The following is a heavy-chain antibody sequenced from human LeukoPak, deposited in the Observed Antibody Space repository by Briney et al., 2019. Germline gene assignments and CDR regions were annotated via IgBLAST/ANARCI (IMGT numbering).Heavy chain of an antibody. J-gene: IGHJ4*02. Sequence: PSETLSLTCAVYGGSFSGYYWSWIRQPPGKGLEWIGEINHSGSTNYNPSLKSRVTISVDTSKNQFSLKLSSVTAADTAVYYCARFGGLRSSFDYWGQGTLVTVSS. D-gene: IGHD4-17*01. CDR3: ARFGGLRSSFDY. CDR2: INHSGST. CDR1: GGSFSGYY. V-gene: IGHV4-34*01.